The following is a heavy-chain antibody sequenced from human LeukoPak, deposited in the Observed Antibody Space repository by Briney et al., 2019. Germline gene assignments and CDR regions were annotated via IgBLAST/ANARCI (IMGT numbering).Heavy chain of an antibody. Sequence: GGSLRLSCAASGFTLSSDWMHSVRQAPGKGLGWVSRINSDGSNTSYAQSVKGRFPISRDNAKNTLYLQMNSLRAEDTAVYYCARELGITAWFDYWGQGTLVTVSS. J-gene: IGHJ4*02. V-gene: IGHV3-74*01. D-gene: IGHD3-16*01. CDR1: GFTLSSDW. CDR2: INSDGSNT. CDR3: ARELGITAWFDY.